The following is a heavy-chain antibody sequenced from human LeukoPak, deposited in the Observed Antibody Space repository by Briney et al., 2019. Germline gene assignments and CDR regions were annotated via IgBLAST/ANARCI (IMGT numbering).Heavy chain of an antibody. CDR2: TWYDGSYK. CDR1: GFTFSSYA. Sequence: GGSLRLSCAASGFTFSSYAMSWVRQAPGKGLEWVAVTWYDGSYKWYADSVRGRFTISRDNFKSTLYLQMDSLRVEDTAVYYCARDRGSVGATAFGMDVWGQGTTVAVFS. D-gene: IGHD1-26*01. V-gene: IGHV3-33*08. CDR3: ARDRGSVGATAFGMDV. J-gene: IGHJ6*02.